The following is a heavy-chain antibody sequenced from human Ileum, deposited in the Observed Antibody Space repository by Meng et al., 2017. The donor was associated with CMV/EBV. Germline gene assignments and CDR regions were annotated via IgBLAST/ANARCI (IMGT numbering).Heavy chain of an antibody. Sequence: QGQLRHGGAVLLKPSETLSRMCAGYGGSFSEYHWSWIRQPPGKGLEWIGEINHGGSSNYNPSLKSRVTISVDRSRNQVSLKLTSVTAADTAVYYCARASPQRRFLSYWGQGTLVTVSS. CDR1: GGSFSEYH. J-gene: IGHJ4*02. V-gene: IGHV4-34*01. D-gene: IGHD3-3*01. CDR2: INHGGSS. CDR3: ARASPQRRFLSY.